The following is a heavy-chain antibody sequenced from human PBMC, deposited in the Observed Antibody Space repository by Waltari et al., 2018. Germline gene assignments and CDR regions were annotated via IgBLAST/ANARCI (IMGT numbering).Heavy chain of an antibody. D-gene: IGHD3-22*01. V-gene: IGHV3-30*18. CDR3: AKDGSFYYYDSSGMDV. CDR2: KSDDGSNK. CDR1: GFTFSSYG. Sequence: QVQLVESGGGVVQPGRSLRLSCAASGFTFSSYGMHWVRQAPGKGLEWVGVKSDDGSNKYYADSVKGRFTIPRDNSKNTLYLQMNSLRAEDTAVYYCAKDGSFYYYDSSGMDVWGQGTTVTVSS. J-gene: IGHJ6*02.